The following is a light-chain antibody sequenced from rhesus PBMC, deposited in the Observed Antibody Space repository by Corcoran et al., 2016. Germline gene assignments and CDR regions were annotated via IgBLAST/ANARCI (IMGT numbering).Light chain of an antibody. V-gene: IGKV1-36*02. Sequence: DIQMTQSTSSLSASVGDRVTITCRASQGISDYLSWYQQKPGNAPKRRIYAASSLESGFQSRFSGSGSGTEFTLTISSLQPEDFAAYYCLQGYSTPYSFGQGTKVEIK. CDR3: LQGYSTPYS. J-gene: IGKJ2*01. CDR1: QGISDY. CDR2: AAS.